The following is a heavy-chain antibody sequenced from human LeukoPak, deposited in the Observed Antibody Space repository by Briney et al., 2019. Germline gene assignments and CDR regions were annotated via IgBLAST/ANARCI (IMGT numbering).Heavy chain of an antibody. J-gene: IGHJ4*02. V-gene: IGHV3-23*01. D-gene: IGHD6-19*01. Sequence: QPGGSLRLSCAASGFTFSSYAMNWVRQAPGKGLEWVSAITGSGGRTYYADSVKGRFTISRDNSKNTVYLQINSLRAEDTAVYYCAKDHLPGIVVADRDYWGQGTLVTVSS. CDR2: ITGSGGRT. CDR1: GFTFSSYA. CDR3: AKDHLPGIVVADRDY.